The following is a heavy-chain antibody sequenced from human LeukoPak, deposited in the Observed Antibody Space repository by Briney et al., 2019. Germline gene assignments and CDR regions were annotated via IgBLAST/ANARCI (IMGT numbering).Heavy chain of an antibody. V-gene: IGHV4-34*01. Sequence: SEILSLTCAVYGGSFSGYYWSWIRQPPGKGLEWIGEINHSGSTNYNPSLKSRVTISVDTSKNQFSLKLSSVTAADTAVYYCASQYDFWSGYSPDYWGQGTLVTVSS. CDR3: ASQYDFWSGYSPDY. CDR2: INHSGST. J-gene: IGHJ4*02. D-gene: IGHD3-3*01. CDR1: GGSFSGYY.